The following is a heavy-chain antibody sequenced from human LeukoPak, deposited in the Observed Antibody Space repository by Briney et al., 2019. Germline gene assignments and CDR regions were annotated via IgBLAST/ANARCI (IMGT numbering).Heavy chain of an antibody. V-gene: IGHV1-46*01. CDR1: GYTFTSYY. Sequence: ASVKVSCKASGYTFTSYYMHWVRQAPGQGLEWWGIINPSGGSTSYAQKFQGRVTMTRDTSTSTVYMELSSLRSEDTAVYYCARACGGDCYIDLYYYYYGMDVWGQGTTVTVSS. CDR3: ARACGGDCYIDLYYYYYGMDV. D-gene: IGHD2-21*02. CDR2: INPSGGST. J-gene: IGHJ6*02.